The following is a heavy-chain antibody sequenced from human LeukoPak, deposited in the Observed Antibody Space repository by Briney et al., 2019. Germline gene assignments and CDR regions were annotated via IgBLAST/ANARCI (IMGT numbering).Heavy chain of an antibody. CDR3: ARDLRVRGVNNVGYFYY. Sequence: SETLSLTCTVSGGFISSYYWSWIRQPPGKGLEWIGYIYYSGSTNYNPPLKSRVTISVDTSKNQFSLKLSAVTAADTAVYYCARDLRVRGVNNVGYFYYWGQGTLVTVSS. CDR2: IYYSGST. V-gene: IGHV4-59*01. J-gene: IGHJ4*02. D-gene: IGHD3-10*01. CDR1: GGFISSYY.